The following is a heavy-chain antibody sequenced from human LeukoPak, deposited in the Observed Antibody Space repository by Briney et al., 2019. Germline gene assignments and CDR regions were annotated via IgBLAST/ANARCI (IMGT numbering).Heavy chain of an antibody. D-gene: IGHD3-9*01. Sequence: GGSLRLSCAASGFTFSSYEMNWVRQAPGKGLEWVAVISYDGSNKYYADSVKGRFTISRDNSKNTLYLQMNSLRAEDTAVYYCAKDEGDYDILTGYSGYWGQGTLVTVSS. CDR2: ISYDGSNK. CDR1: GFTFSSYE. J-gene: IGHJ4*02. CDR3: AKDEGDYDILTGYSGY. V-gene: IGHV3-30*18.